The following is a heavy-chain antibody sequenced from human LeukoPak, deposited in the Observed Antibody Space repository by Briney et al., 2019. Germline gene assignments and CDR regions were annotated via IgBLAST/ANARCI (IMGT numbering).Heavy chain of an antibody. J-gene: IGHJ4*02. CDR3: ARGIYGDYYPL. CDR2: IDHSGST. CDR1: GGSFSGYY. D-gene: IGHD4-17*01. Sequence: SETLSLTCAVYGGSFSGYYWSWIRQPPGKGLEWIGEIDHSGSTNYNPSLKSRVTISVDTSKNQFSLKLSSVTAADTAVYYCARGIYGDYYPLWGQGTLVTVSS. V-gene: IGHV4-34*01.